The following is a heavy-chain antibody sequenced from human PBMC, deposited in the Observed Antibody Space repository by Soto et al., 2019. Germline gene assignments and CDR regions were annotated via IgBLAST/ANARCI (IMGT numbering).Heavy chain of an antibody. D-gene: IGHD3-3*01. Sequence: EVQLVESGGGLVQPGGSLRLSCAASGFTFSSYWMSWVRQAPGKGLEWVANIKQDGSEKYYVDSVKGRFTISRDNAKNSLYRQMNSLRAEDTAVYYCARDGYDFWSGPNYYYYYMDVWGKGTTVTVSS. CDR1: GFTFSSYW. CDR3: ARDGYDFWSGPNYYYYYMDV. V-gene: IGHV3-7*01. J-gene: IGHJ6*03. CDR2: IKQDGSEK.